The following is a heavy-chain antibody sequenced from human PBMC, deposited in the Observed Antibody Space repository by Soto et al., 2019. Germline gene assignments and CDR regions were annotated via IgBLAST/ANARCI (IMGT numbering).Heavy chain of an antibody. CDR1: GFTFSSYG. Sequence: GGSLRLSCAASGFTFSSYGMHWVRQAPGKGLEWVAVISYDGSNKYHADSVKGRFTISRDNSKNTLYLQMNSLRAEDTAVYYCAKALRADTAMFIIEYYFDYWGQGTLVTVSS. J-gene: IGHJ4*02. CDR2: ISYDGSNK. CDR3: AKALRADTAMFIIEYYFDY. V-gene: IGHV3-30*18. D-gene: IGHD5-18*01.